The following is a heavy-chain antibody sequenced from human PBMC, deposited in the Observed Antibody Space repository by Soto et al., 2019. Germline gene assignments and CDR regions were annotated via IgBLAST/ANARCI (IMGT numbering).Heavy chain of an antibody. CDR3: AREWCYYGSGSYWGYMDV. CDR2: IYYSGRT. CDR1: GGSISSSSYY. D-gene: IGHD3-10*01. V-gene: IGHV4-39*02. J-gene: IGHJ6*03. Sequence: SETLSLTCTVSGGSISSSSYYWGWIRQPPGKGLEWIGSIYYSGRTYYNPSLKSRVTISVDTSKNLFSLKLSSVTAADTAVYYCAREWCYYGSGSYWGYMDVWGKGTTVTVSS.